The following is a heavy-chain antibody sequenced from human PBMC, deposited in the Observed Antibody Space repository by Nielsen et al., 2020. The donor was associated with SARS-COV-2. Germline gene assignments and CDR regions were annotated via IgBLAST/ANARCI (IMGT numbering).Heavy chain of an antibody. CDR2: IWYDGSNK. CDR1: GFTFSSYG. V-gene: IGHV3-30*02. Sequence: GESLKISCAASGFTFSSYGMHWVRQAPGKGLEWVAVIWYDGSNKYYADSVKGRFTISRDNSKNTLYLQMNSLRAEDTAVYYCAKDGLGYCSGGSCYWVDYWGQGTLVTVSS. CDR3: AKDGLGYCSGGSCYWVDY. D-gene: IGHD2-15*01. J-gene: IGHJ4*02.